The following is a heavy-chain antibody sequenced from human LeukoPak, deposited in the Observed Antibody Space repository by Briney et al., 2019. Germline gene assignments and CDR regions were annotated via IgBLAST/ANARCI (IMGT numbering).Heavy chain of an antibody. Sequence: PGGSLRLSCAAPGFTFDDYGMSGVRQAPGKGLEWVSGIIWSGGSTGYADSVRGGFTISRDNAKNSLYLQMNSLRAEDTALYYCARDAYGSGSWNDYWGQGTLVTVSS. J-gene: IGHJ4*02. V-gene: IGHV3-20*04. CDR2: IIWSGGST. CDR1: GFTFDDYG. CDR3: ARDAYGSGSWNDY. D-gene: IGHD3-10*01.